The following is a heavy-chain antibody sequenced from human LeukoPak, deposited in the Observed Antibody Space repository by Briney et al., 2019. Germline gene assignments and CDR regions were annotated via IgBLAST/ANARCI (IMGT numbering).Heavy chain of an antibody. D-gene: IGHD3-16*01. Sequence: SGTLSLTCSVSGAPITSYFWSWVRLSPGRGLEWIGHIYYKGTTDYSPSLKSRVSMSIDKSKSQVSLSLTSVTAADTAIYFCARDLKLWGILGHFDPWGPGTQVIVSS. V-gene: IGHV4-59*01. CDR3: ARDLKLWGILGHFDP. CDR2: IYYKGTT. CDR1: GAPITSYF. J-gene: IGHJ5*02.